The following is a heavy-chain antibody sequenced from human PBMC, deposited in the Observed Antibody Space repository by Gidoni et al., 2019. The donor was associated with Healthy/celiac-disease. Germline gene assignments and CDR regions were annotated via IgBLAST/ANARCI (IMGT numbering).Heavy chain of an antibody. CDR1: GDSVSSNSAA. J-gene: IGHJ3*02. Sequence: QVQLQQSGPGLVKPSQTLSLTCAISGDSVSSNSAAWNWIRQSPSRGLEWLGRTYYRSKWYNDYAVSVKSRITINPDTSKNQFSLQLNSVTPEDTAVYYCARDLLIPDYGGTIDAFDIWGQGTMVTVSS. CDR2: TYYRSKWYN. V-gene: IGHV6-1*01. D-gene: IGHD4-17*01. CDR3: ARDLLIPDYGGTIDAFDI.